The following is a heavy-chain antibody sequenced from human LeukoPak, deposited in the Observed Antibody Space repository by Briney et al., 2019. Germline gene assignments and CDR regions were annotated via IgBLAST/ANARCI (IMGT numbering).Heavy chain of an antibody. D-gene: IGHD1-26*01. J-gene: IGHJ5*02. Sequence: ASQTLSLTCTVSGGSISSGSYYWSWIRQPAGKGLEWIGRIYTSGSTNYNPSLKSRVTISVDTSKYQFSLKLSSVTAADTAVYYCARVRISSGSNWFDPWGQGTLVTVSS. CDR1: GGSISSGSYY. CDR3: ARVRISSGSNWFDP. V-gene: IGHV4-61*02. CDR2: IYTSGST.